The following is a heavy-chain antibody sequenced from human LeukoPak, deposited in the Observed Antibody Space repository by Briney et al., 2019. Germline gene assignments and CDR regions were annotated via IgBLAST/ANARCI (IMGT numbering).Heavy chain of an antibody. J-gene: IGHJ4*02. V-gene: IGHV4-39*01. Sequence: SETLSLICTVSGGSISSNNYYWGWIRQPPGKGLEWIGSIYYGGYTYYNPSLKSRVTISVDTSKNQFSLKLSSVTAADTAIYYCQSRFLEWLLDYWGQGTLVTVSS. D-gene: IGHD3-3*01. CDR2: IYYGGYT. CDR3: QSRFLEWLLDY. CDR1: GGSISSNNYY.